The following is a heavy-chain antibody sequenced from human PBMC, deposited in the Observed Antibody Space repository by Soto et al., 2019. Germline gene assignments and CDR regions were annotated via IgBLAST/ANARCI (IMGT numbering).Heavy chain of an antibody. CDR2: IYYSGST. D-gene: IGHD2-15*01. Sequence: QVQLQESGPGLVKPSESLSLTGTVCGGSISSYYWSWIRQPPGKGLEWIGYIYYSGSTNYNPSLKSRDTISADTSKNQFSLKLSSVTAADTAVYYCARRWGSSFDYWGQGTLVTVSS. CDR3: ARRWGSSFDY. V-gene: IGHV4-59*08. CDR1: GGSISSYY. J-gene: IGHJ4*02.